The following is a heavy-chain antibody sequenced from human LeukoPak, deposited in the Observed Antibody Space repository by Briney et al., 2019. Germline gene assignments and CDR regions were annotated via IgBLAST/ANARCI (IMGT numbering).Heavy chain of an antibody. V-gene: IGHV4-39*01. J-gene: IGHJ4*02. CDR2: IYYSGST. CDR3: ARRYIAAPYDY. CDR1: DGSMNSDDYY. D-gene: IGHD6-6*01. Sequence: SETLSLTCTVSDGSMNSDDYYWGWIRQPPGKGLEWIGSIYYSGSTYYNPSLKSRVIISVDTSKNQFSLKLTSVAAADTSVYSCARRYIAAPYDYWGQGTLVTVSS.